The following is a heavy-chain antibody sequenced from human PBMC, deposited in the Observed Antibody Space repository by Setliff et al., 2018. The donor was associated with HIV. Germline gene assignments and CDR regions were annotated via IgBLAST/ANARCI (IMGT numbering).Heavy chain of an antibody. CDR2: IDHSRST. Sequence: SETLSLTCAVYGGSFSGYYWSWIRQPPGKGLEWIGEIDHSRSTNYNPSLKSRVTISVDTSKNQFSLKLSSVTAADTAVFYCARLTTTYYYDSSAYYHPVWGQGTLVTVSS. CDR1: GGSFSGYY. D-gene: IGHD3-22*01. J-gene: IGHJ4*02. V-gene: IGHV4-34*01. CDR3: ARLTTTYYYDSSAYYHPV.